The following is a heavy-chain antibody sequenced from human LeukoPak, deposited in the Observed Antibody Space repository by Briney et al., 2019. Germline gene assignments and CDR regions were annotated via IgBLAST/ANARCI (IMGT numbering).Heavy chain of an antibody. J-gene: IGHJ3*02. CDR2: INHSGST. CDR1: GGSFSGYY. Sequence: PSETLSLTCAVYGGSFSGYYWSWIRQPPGKGLEWIGEINHSGSTNYNPSLKSRVTISVDTSKNQFSLKLSSVTAADTAVYYCARVRSSRGYSYGYGLNAFDIWGQGTMVTVSS. D-gene: IGHD5-18*01. V-gene: IGHV4-34*01. CDR3: ARVRSSRGYSYGYGLNAFDI.